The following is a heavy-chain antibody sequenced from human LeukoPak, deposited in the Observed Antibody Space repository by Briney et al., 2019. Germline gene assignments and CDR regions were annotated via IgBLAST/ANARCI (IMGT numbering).Heavy chain of an antibody. V-gene: IGHV4-59*01. Sequence: SETLSLTCAVYGGSISNYYWNWIRQPPGKGLEWIGYIYNSGRTNYNPSLKSRVTVSVDTSKNQFSLKLSSVTAADTAVYYCVRGGYSYGYGLGLLDYWGQGSLVTVSS. CDR2: IYNSGRT. D-gene: IGHD5-18*01. CDR1: GGSISNYY. CDR3: VRGGYSYGYGLGLLDY. J-gene: IGHJ4*02.